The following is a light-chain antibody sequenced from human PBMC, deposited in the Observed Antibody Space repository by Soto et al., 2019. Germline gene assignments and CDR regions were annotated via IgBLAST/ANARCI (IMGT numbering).Light chain of an antibody. V-gene: IGKV1-5*03. Sequence: DIQMTQSPSTLSASVGDRVTITCRASQSISSWLAWYQQKPGKAPKLLIYKASSLEIGLPSRFSGSGSGTEFTLTISSLQPDDFATYYCQKNNSYSTFGQGTKVEIK. J-gene: IGKJ1*01. CDR3: QKNNSYST. CDR1: QSISSW. CDR2: KAS.